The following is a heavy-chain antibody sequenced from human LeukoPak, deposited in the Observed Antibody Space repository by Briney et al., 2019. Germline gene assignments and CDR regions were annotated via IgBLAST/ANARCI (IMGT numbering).Heavy chain of an antibody. CDR1: GGSFSGYY. CDR2: TNHSGST. Sequence: PSGTLSLTCAVYGGSFSGYYWSWIRQPPGKGLEWIGETNHSGSTNYNPSLKSRVTISVDTSKNQFSLKLSSVTAADTAVYHCARGEEQWLEWYFDLWGRGTLVTVSS. J-gene: IGHJ2*01. V-gene: IGHV4-34*01. CDR3: ARGEEQWLEWYFDL. D-gene: IGHD6-19*01.